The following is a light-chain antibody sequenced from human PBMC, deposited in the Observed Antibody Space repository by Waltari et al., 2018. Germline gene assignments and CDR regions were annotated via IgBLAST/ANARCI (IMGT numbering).Light chain of an antibody. J-gene: IGKJ4*01. CDR1: QDFSNY. Sequence: DIQMTQSPSSLSASVGVRVTITCQASQDFSNYLNWYQQKPGKAPKLLIYDASNLETGVPSRFSGRGSGTDFTFTISSLQPEDIATYYCQQYDNLQLTFGGGTKVEIK. CDR2: DAS. CDR3: QQYDNLQLT. V-gene: IGKV1-33*01.